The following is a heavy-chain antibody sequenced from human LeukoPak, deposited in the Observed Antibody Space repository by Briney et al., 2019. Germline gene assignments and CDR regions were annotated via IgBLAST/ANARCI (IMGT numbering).Heavy chain of an antibody. V-gene: IGHV3-48*03. CDR2: ISSSGSTI. Sequence: GGSLRLSCAASGFTFSSYEMNWVRQAPGKGLEWVSYISSSGSTIYYADSVKGRFTISRDNAKNSLYLQMNSLRTEDTAVYYCASHIVVVPGTGGDPDAFDIWGQGTMVTVSS. CDR1: GFTFSSYE. D-gene: IGHD2-2*01. J-gene: IGHJ3*02. CDR3: ASHIVVVPGTGGDPDAFDI.